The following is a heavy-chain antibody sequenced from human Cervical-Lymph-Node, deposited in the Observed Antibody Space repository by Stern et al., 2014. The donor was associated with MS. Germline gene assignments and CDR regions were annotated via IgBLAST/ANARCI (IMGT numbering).Heavy chain of an antibody. CDR2: ISSYNGNT. CDR3: ARGLLGSENAFDI. J-gene: IGHJ3*02. D-gene: IGHD2-15*01. Sequence: QVKLVESGAEVKKPGASVKVSFKASGYTFNSYGISLVRQAPGQGLEWMVLISSYNGNTNYAQKLQGRVTMTTDTSTSTAYMELRSLRSDDTAVYYCARGLLGSENAFDIWGQGTMVTVSS. CDR1: GYTFNSYG. V-gene: IGHV1-18*01.